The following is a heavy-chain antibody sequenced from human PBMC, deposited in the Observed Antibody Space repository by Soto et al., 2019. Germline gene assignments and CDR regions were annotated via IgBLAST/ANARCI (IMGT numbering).Heavy chain of an antibody. Sequence: SETLSLTCAVYGGSFSGYYWSWIRQPPGKGLEWIGEINHRGSTNYNPSLKSRVSISVDTTKNQFSLKLSSVTAADTAVYYCARGKLSDYVWGSYRDHFDYWGQGTVVT. V-gene: IGHV4-34*01. CDR1: GGSFSGYY. D-gene: IGHD3-16*02. CDR2: INHRGST. CDR3: ARGKLSDYVWGSYRDHFDY. J-gene: IGHJ4*02.